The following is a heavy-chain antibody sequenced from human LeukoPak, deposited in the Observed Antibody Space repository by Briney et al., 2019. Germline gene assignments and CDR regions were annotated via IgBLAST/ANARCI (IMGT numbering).Heavy chain of an antibody. CDR2: INPNSGGT. CDR3: AREGIVVVPAAQAPYYYYYMDV. D-gene: IGHD2-2*01. J-gene: IGHJ6*03. CDR1: GYTFTGYY. V-gene: IGHV1-2*02. Sequence: ASVKVSCKASGYTFTGYYMHWVRQAPGQGLEWMGWINPNSGGTNYAQKFQGRVTMTRDTSISTAYMELSRLRSDDTAVYYCAREGIVVVPAAQAPYYYYYMDVWGKGTTVNVSS.